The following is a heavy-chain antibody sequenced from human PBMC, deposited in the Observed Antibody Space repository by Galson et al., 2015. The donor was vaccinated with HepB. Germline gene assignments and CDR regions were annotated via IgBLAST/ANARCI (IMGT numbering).Heavy chain of an antibody. CDR1: GVTFSDYY. CDR3: ARWIVVVPAEGSYFDY. D-gene: IGHD2-2*01. V-gene: IGHV3-11*06. J-gene: IGHJ4*02. Sequence: SLRLSCAASGVTFSDYYMSWIRQAPGKGLEWVSYISSSSSHRNYADSMKGRFTISRDNAKNSLYLQMNSLRAEDTAVYYCARWIVVVPAEGSYFDYWGQGTLVTVSS. CDR2: ISSSSSHR.